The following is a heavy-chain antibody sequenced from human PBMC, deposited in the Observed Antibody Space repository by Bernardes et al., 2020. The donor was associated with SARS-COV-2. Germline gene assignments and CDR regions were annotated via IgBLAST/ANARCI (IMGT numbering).Heavy chain of an antibody. CDR3: TTAAAGIHDAFDI. J-gene: IGHJ3*02. D-gene: IGHD6-13*01. CDR1: GFTFSNAW. V-gene: IGHV3-15*07. Sequence: GGSLRLSCAASGFTFSNAWMNWVRQAPGKGLEWVGRIKSKTDGGTTDYAAPVKGRFTISRDDSKNTLYLQMNSLKTEDTAVYYCTTAAAGIHDAFDIWGHGTMVTVSS. CDR2: IKSKTDGGTT.